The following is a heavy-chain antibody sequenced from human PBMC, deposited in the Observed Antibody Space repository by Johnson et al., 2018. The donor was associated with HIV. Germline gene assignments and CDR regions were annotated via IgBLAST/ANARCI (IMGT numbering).Heavy chain of an antibody. CDR2: IKSKTDGGTT. CDR3: TTDQGYYGDAFDI. J-gene: IGHJ3*02. V-gene: IGHV3-15*01. CDR1: GFTFSSYG. Sequence: EVQLVESGGGVVQPGGSLRLSCAASGFTFSSYGMHWVRQAPGKGLEWVGRIKSKTDGGTTDYAAPVKGRFTISRDDSKNTLYLQMNSLKTEDTAVYYCTTDQGYYGDAFDIWGQGTMVTVSS. D-gene: IGHD3-10*01.